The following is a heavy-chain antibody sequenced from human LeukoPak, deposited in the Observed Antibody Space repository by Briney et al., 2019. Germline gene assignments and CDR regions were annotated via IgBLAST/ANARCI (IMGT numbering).Heavy chain of an antibody. CDR3: AKVKGYCSSTSCPYYFDY. CDR1: GFTFSSYA. J-gene: IGHJ4*02. V-gene: IGHV3-23*01. CDR2: ISGSGGST. D-gene: IGHD2-2*01. Sequence: PGGSLRLSCAASGFTFSSYAMSWVRQAPGKGLEWVSAISGSGGSTYYADSVKGRFTISRDNSKNTLYLQMNSLRAEDTAVYHCAKVKGYCSSTSCPYYFDYWGQGTLVTVSS.